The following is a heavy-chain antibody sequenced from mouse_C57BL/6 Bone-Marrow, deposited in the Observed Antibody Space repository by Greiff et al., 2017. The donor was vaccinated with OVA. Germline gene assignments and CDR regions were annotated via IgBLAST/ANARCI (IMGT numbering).Heavy chain of an antibody. CDR2: IDPNSGGT. CDR1: GYTFTSYW. J-gene: IGHJ1*03. CDR3: ARGRGGYYLYWYFDV. Sequence: VQLQQSGAELVKPGASVKLSCKASGYTFTSYWMHWVKQRPGRGLEWIGRIDPNSGGTKYNEKFKSKATLTVDKPSSTAYMQLSSLTSEDSAVYYCARGRGGYYLYWYFDVWGTGTTVTVSS. D-gene: IGHD2-3*01. V-gene: IGHV1-72*01.